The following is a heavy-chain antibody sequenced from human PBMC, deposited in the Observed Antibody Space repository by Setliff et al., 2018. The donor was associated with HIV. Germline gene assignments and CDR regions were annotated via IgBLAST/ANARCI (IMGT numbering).Heavy chain of an antibody. V-gene: IGHV5-51*01. CDR1: GNTFGRHW. CDR3: AKKGGDQWLFGGYAFDI. CDR2: IYPGDPDA. J-gene: IGHJ3*02. D-gene: IGHD3-22*01. Sequence: GESLKISCKGSGNTFGRHWVAWVRQMPGKGLEWMGMIYPGDPDARYNPSFQGQVTISVDKSITTAYLQWSSLKASDTAIYYCAKKGGDQWLFGGYAFDIWGQGTMVTVSS.